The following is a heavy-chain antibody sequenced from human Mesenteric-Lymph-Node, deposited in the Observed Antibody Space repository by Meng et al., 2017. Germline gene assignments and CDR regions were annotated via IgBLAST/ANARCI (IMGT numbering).Heavy chain of an antibody. CDR2: ISGSGGST. D-gene: IGHD4-23*01. J-gene: IGHJ6*02. V-gene: IGHV3-23*01. Sequence: GESLKISCAASGFTFSDYYMSWIRQAPGKGLEWVSAISGSGGSTYYADSVKGRFTISRDNSKNTLYLQMNSLRAEDTAVYYCAKVLWTDYGGNSGVDYYYGMDVWGQGTTVTVSS. CDR1: GFTFSDYY. CDR3: AKVLWTDYGGNSGVDYYYGMDV.